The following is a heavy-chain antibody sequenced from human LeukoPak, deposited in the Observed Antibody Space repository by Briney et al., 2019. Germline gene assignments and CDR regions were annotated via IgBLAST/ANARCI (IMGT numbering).Heavy chain of an antibody. J-gene: IGHJ5*02. V-gene: IGHV1-18*01. CDR3: ARDFWVRHSAPAPKDL. CDR1: GYPFSNYG. Sequence: ASVKVSCKASGYPFSNYGISWVRQAPGQGLERMGWISSYSGKTKYAQRFQGRVIMTTDTSTSTAYMELRSLRSDDTAVFYCARDFWVRHSAPAPKDLWGQGTLVTVSS. D-gene: IGHD2-2*01. CDR2: ISSYSGKT.